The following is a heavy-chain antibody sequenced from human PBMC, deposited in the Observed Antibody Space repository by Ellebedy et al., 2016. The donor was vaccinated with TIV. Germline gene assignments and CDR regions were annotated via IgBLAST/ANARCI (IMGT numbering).Heavy chain of an antibody. D-gene: IGHD3-9*01. J-gene: IGHJ2*01. CDR3: AREFRDFDWFGGYFDL. Sequence: GGSLRLXXVASGFTFSGSYMNWVRQAPGKGLEWVSYISSSTTTIYYADSGKGRFTISRDNAKNSLYLHMASLRDEDTALYYCAREFRDFDWFGGYFDLWGRGTLVTVSS. V-gene: IGHV3-48*02. CDR2: ISSSTTTI. CDR1: GFTFSGSY.